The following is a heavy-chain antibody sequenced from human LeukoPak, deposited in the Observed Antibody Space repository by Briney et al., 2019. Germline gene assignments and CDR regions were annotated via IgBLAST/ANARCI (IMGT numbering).Heavy chain of an antibody. CDR2: IYHSGST. J-gene: IGHJ3*02. D-gene: IGHD3-22*01. CDR1: GYSISSGYY. V-gene: IGHV4-38-2*02. CDR3: ARVQDTEDGYYPTDDAFDI. Sequence: SETLSPTCTVSGYSISSGYYWGWIRQPPGKGLEWIGSIYHSGSTYYNPSLKSRVTISVDTSKNQFSLKLSSVTAADTAVYYCARVQDTEDGYYPTDDAFDIWGQGTMVTVSS.